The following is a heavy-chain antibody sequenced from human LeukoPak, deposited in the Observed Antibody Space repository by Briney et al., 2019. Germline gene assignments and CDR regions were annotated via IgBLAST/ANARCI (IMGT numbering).Heavy chain of an antibody. V-gene: IGHV4-59*08. D-gene: IGHD2-21*01. CDR2: IYYSGST. Sequence: SETLSLTCTVSGGSISSYYWSWIRQPPGTGLEWIGYIYYSGSTNYNPSLKSRVTISVDTSKNQFSLKLSSVTAADTAVYYCARLDSCGYYDYWGQGTLVTVSS. CDR3: ARLDSCGYYDY. J-gene: IGHJ4*02. CDR1: GGSISSYY.